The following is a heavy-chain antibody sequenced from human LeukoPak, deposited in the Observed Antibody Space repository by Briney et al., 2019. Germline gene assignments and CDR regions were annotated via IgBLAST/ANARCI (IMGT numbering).Heavy chain of an antibody. V-gene: IGHV4-30-2*01. D-gene: IGHD1-26*01. CDR3: ARDVRSGSYLGA. Sequence: SETLSLTCTVSGGSISSGGYYWSWIRQPPGKGLEWIGYIYHSGSTYYNPSLKSRVTISVDRSKNQFSLTVTSVTAADTAVYYCARDVRSGSYLGAWGQGTLVTVSS. CDR1: GGSISSGGYY. CDR2: IYHSGST. J-gene: IGHJ5*02.